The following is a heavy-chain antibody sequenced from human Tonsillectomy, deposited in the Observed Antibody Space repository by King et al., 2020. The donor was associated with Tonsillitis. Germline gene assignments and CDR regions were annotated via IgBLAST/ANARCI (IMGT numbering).Heavy chain of an antibody. CDR1: GFTFSSES. CDR2: ISSGSSYI. J-gene: IGHJ4*02. V-gene: IGHV3-21*01. Sequence: VQLVESGGGLVKPGGSLRLSCAASGFTFSSESMNWVRQAPGKGLEWVSFISSGSSYIYYADSVKGRFTISRDNDKNSLYLQMNSLRVEDTAVYYCARDLGFTVDYWGQGTLVTVSS. D-gene: IGHD3-16*01. CDR3: ARDLGFTVDY.